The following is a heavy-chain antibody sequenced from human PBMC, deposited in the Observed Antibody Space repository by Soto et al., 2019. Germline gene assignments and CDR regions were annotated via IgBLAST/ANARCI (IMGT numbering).Heavy chain of an antibody. J-gene: IGHJ6*02. CDR2: IIPIFGTA. D-gene: IGHD3-3*01. Sequence: QVQLVQSGAEVKKPGSSVKVSCKASGGTFSSYAISWVRQAPGQGLEWMGGIIPIFGTANYAQKFQGRVTITADESTSTAYMELSSLRSEDTAVYYCVRDKVLRFLEWLDYYYYGMDVWGQGTTVTVSS. CDR1: GGTFSSYA. V-gene: IGHV1-69*01. CDR3: VRDKVLRFLEWLDYYYYGMDV.